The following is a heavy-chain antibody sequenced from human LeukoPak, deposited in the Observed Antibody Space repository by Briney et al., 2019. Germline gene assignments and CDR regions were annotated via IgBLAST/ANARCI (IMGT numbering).Heavy chain of an antibody. V-gene: IGHV1-18*01. Sequence: ASVNVSCKASGYTFTNYGITWVRQAPGQGLEWMGWISAYNGNTNYAQKFQGRVTMTTDTSTTTAYMELRSLRSDDTAVYYCARGVGQTTGTTGGYYFDFWGQGTLVTVSS. CDR3: ARGVGQTTGTTGGYYFDF. D-gene: IGHD1-1*01. J-gene: IGHJ4*02. CDR2: ISAYNGNT. CDR1: GYTFTNYG.